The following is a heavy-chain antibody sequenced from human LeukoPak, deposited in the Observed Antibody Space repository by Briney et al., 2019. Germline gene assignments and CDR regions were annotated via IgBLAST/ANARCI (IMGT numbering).Heavy chain of an antibody. Sequence: GGSLRLSCAASGFTFSSYGMHWVRQAPGKGPEWVAVIWYDGSNKYYADSVKGRFTISRDNSKNTLYLQMNSLRAEDTAVYYCARDYPGYYYYGMDVWGQGTTVTVSS. CDR2: IWYDGSNK. V-gene: IGHV3-33*01. J-gene: IGHJ6*02. CDR3: ARDYPGYYYYGMDV. D-gene: IGHD3-16*02. CDR1: GFTFSSYG.